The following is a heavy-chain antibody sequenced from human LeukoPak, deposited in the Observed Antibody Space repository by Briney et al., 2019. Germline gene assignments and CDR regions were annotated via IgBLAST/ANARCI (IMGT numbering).Heavy chain of an antibody. Sequence: PGGSLRLSCAASGFTFSSYAMSWVRQAPGKRLEWVSAISGSGSSTYYADSVKGRFTISRDNSKNTLYLQMNSLRAEDTAVYYCAKLISSGSYHRYWGQGTLVTVSS. V-gene: IGHV3-23*01. J-gene: IGHJ4*02. D-gene: IGHD1-26*01. CDR1: GFTFSSYA. CDR3: AKLISSGSYHRY. CDR2: ISGSGSST.